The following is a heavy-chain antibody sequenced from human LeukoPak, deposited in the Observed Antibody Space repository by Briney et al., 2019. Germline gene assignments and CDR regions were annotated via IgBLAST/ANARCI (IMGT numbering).Heavy chain of an antibody. Sequence: GGSLRLSCAASGFTFSSHSMNWVRQAPGKGLEWVSSISSSSSYIYYADSVKGRFTISRDNAKNSLYLQMNSLRAEDTAVYYCARDRRIAAAVTDYWGQGTLVTVSS. V-gene: IGHV3-21*01. D-gene: IGHD6-13*01. CDR1: GFTFSSHS. J-gene: IGHJ4*02. CDR2: ISSSSSYI. CDR3: ARDRRIAAAVTDY.